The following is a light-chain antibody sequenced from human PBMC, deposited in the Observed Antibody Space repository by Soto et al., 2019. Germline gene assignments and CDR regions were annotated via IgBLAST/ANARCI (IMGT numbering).Light chain of an antibody. V-gene: IGLV2-14*01. Sequence: QSALTQPAFVSGSPGQSITISCTGTSSDVGGYNYVSWYQQHPGKVPKLMIYEVNIRPSGVSNRFSGSKSGNTASLTISGLQAEDEADYYCSSYTSSTTSVMFGGGTQLTVL. CDR2: EVN. CDR3: SSYTSSTTSVM. J-gene: IGLJ3*02. CDR1: SSDVGGYNY.